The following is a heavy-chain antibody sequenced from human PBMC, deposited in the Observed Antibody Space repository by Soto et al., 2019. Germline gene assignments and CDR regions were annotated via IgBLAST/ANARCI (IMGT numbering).Heavy chain of an antibody. V-gene: IGHV5-51*01. J-gene: IGHJ4*02. Sequence: PGESLKISCKGSGYSFTSYWIGWVRQMPGKGLEWMGIIYPGDSDTRYSPSFQGQVTISADKSISTAYLQWSSLKASDTAMYYCARQDLPWDSSSWHPYDYWGQGTLVTVSS. CDR2: IYPGDSDT. D-gene: IGHD6-13*01. CDR3: ARQDLPWDSSSWHPYDY. CDR1: GYSFTSYW.